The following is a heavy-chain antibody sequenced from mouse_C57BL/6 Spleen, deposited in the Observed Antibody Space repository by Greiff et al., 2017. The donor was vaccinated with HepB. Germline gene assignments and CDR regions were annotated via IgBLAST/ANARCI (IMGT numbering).Heavy chain of an antibody. CDR1: GYTFTDYN. Sequence: EVQLQQSGPELVKPGASVKMSCKASGYTFTDYNMHWVKQSHGKSLEWIGYINPNNGGTSYNQKFKGKATLTVNKSSSTAYMELRSLTSEDSAVYYCARNGATRGYYFDYWGQGTTLTVSS. J-gene: IGHJ2*01. CDR3: ARNGATRGYYFDY. D-gene: IGHD3-1*01. V-gene: IGHV1-22*01. CDR2: INPNNGGT.